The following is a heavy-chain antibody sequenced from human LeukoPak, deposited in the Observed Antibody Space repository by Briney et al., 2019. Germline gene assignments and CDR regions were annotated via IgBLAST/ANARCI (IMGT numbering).Heavy chain of an antibody. CDR3: ARDPITTHSNSDY. D-gene: IGHD4-11*01. J-gene: IGHJ4*02. CDR2: ISSSSSYI. Sequence: GGSLRLSCASSGFTFSSYGTNWVHQAPGKGLEWVSSISSSSSYIYYADSVKGRFTISRDNSKNTLYLQMNSLRADDTAVYYCARDPITTHSNSDYWGQGTLVTVSS. CDR1: GFTFSSYG. V-gene: IGHV3-21*04.